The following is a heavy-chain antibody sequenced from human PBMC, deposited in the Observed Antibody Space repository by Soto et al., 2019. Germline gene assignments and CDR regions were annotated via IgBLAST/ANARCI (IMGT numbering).Heavy chain of an antibody. D-gene: IGHD3-22*01. V-gene: IGHV1-69*02. CDR1: GGTFSSYT. CDR2: IIPILGIA. CDR3: ASAGYYYDSSGYHPLDY. Sequence: QVQLVQSGAEVKRPGSSVKVSCKASGGTFSSYTISWVRQAPGQGIEWMGRIIPILGIANYAQKFQGRVTITADKSTSTAYMELSSLRSEDTAVYYCASAGYYYDSSGYHPLDYWGQGTLVTVSS. J-gene: IGHJ4*02.